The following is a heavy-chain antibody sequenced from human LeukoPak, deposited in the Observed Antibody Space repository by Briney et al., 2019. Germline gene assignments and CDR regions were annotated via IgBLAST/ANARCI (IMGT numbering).Heavy chain of an antibody. J-gene: IGHJ1*01. CDR1: GFTFSGSA. V-gene: IGHV3-73*01. CDR3: TLWFGESKLQH. D-gene: IGHD3-10*01. CDR2: IRSKANSYAT. Sequence: PGGSLRLSCAASGFTFSGSAMHWVRQASGKGLEWVGRIRSKANSYATAYAASVKGRFTISRDDSKNTAYLQMNSLKTEDTAVYYCTLWFGESKLQHWGQGTLVTVSS.